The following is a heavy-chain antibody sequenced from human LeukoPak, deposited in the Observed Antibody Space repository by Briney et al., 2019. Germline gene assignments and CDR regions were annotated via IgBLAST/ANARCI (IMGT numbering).Heavy chain of an antibody. J-gene: IGHJ6*02. CDR1: GGSVSSSNFY. Sequence: SETLSLTCTVSGGSVSSSNFYWGWIRQPPGKGLEWIGSIYYSGRAYNNPSLKSRVTMFVDKSKNQFSLKLSSVTAADTAVYYCARRPRVVVPAAIGDYYYYYGMDVWGQGTTVTVSS. V-gene: IGHV4-39*01. CDR3: ARRPRVVVPAAIGDYYYYYGMDV. D-gene: IGHD2-2*01. CDR2: IYYSGRA.